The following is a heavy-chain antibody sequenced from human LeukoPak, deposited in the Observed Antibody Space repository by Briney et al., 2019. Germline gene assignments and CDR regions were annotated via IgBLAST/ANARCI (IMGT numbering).Heavy chain of an antibody. V-gene: IGHV3-30*18. D-gene: IGHD3-22*01. J-gene: IGHJ4*02. Sequence: GGSLRLSCAASGFTSSSFGMHWVRQAPGKGLEWVAVISSDGVNKYSADSVKGRFTISRDNSKNTLYLQMNSLRAADTAVYYCAKGQNYYDGSGYYSTDYWGQGTPVTVSS. CDR2: ISSDGVNK. CDR3: AKGQNYYDGSGYYSTDY. CDR1: GFTSSSFG.